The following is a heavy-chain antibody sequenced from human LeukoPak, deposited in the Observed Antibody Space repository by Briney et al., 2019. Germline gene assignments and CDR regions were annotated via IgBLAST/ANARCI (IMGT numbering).Heavy chain of an antibody. CDR2: INQDGSEK. V-gene: IGHV3-7*01. CDR1: GFTFSSYW. J-gene: IGHJ4*02. D-gene: IGHD3-9*01. Sequence: GGSLRLSCAASGFTFSSYWMSWVRQAPGKGLEWVANINQDGSEKYYVDSVKGRFTISRDNAKNSLYLQMNSLRAEDTAVYYCARVVKLRYFDWLLYENFDYWGQGTLVTVSS. CDR3: ARVVKLRYFDWLLYENFDY.